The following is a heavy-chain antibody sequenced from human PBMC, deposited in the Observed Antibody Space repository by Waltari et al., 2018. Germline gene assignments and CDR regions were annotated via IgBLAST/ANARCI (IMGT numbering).Heavy chain of an antibody. CDR1: GFSFSNYG. D-gene: IGHD6-19*01. Sequence: EVQVLESGGGLVQPGGSLRLSCAASGFSFSNYGMSWVRQAPGKGLEWVSAVNCDRTYYAGSVKGRFTISRDNSQNTVYLQLSSLRADDTAVYYCAKETGGRGWYTVDYWGQGTLVTVSS. CDR2: VNCDRT. V-gene: IGHV3-23*01. CDR3: AKETGGRGWYTVDY. J-gene: IGHJ4*02.